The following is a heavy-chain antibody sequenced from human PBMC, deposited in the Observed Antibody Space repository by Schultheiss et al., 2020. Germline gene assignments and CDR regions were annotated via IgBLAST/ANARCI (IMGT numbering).Heavy chain of an antibody. D-gene: IGHD4-23*01. CDR2: IWYDGSNK. V-gene: IGHV3-33*08. Sequence: GGSLRLSCAASGFTFDDYAMHWVRQAPGKGLEWVAVIWYDGSNKYYADSVKGRFTISRDNSKNTLYLQMNSLRAEDTAVYYCARLTVGYGMDVWGQGTTVTVSS. CDR1: GFTFDDYA. CDR3: ARLTVGYGMDV. J-gene: IGHJ6*02.